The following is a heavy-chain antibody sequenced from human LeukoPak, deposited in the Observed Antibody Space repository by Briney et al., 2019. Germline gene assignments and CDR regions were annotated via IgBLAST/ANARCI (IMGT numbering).Heavy chain of an antibody. CDR1: GFTFSNSA. J-gene: IGHJ6*03. CDR3: AKDGSWGDYYFYFYIDV. CDR2: ISASGHYT. Sequence: GGFLRLSCEASGFTFSNSAMSWVRQAPGKGLEWVSGISASGHYTYNADSAKGRFTISRDNSKNTLYLQMNSLRAEDTALYFCAKDGSWGDYYFYFYIDVWGKGTTVTVSS. V-gene: IGHV3-23*01. D-gene: IGHD3-16*01.